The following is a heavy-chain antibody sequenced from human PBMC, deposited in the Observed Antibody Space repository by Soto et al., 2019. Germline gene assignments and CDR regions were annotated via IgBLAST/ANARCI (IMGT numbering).Heavy chain of an antibody. J-gene: IGHJ4*02. Sequence: SETLSLTCTVSGGSISSYYWSWIRQPPGKGLEWIGYFYYSGSTNYNPSLKSRVTISVDTSKNQFSLKLSSVTAADTAVYYCARRLYSGSSNFDYWGQGTLVTVSS. D-gene: IGHD1-26*01. V-gene: IGHV4-59*12. CDR1: GGSISSYY. CDR2: FYYSGST. CDR3: ARRLYSGSSNFDY.